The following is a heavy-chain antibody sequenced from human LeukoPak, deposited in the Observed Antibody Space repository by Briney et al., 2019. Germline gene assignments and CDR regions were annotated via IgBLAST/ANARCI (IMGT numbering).Heavy chain of an antibody. CDR1: GYTLTELS. J-gene: IGHJ4*02. CDR2: FDPEDGET. CDR3: ATTGYYDSSGYNDY. D-gene: IGHD3-22*01. Sequence: ASAKVSCKVSGYTLTELSMHWVRQAPGKGLEWMGGFDPEDGETIYAQKFQGRVTMTEDTSTDTAYMELSSLRSEDTAVYYCATTGYYDSSGYNDYWGQGTLVTVSS. V-gene: IGHV1-24*01.